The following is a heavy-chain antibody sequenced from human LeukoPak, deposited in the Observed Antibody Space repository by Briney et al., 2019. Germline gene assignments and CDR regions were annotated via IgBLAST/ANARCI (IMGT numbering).Heavy chain of an antibody. CDR2: IYYSGST. Sequence: PSETLSLTCTVSGGSISSYYWSWIRQPPGKGLEWIGYIYYSGSTNYNPSLKSRVTISVDTPKNQFSLKLSSVTAADTAVYHCASLRERSYYARGFDYWGRGTLVTVSS. J-gene: IGHJ4*02. V-gene: IGHV4-59*08. D-gene: IGHD1-26*01. CDR1: GGSISSYY. CDR3: ASLRERSYYARGFDY.